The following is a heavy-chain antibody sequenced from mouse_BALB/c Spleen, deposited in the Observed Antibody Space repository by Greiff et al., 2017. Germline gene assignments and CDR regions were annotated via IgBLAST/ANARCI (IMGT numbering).Heavy chain of an antibody. Sequence: VQVVESGPELVKPGASVKMSCKASGYTFTDYVISWVKQRTGQGLEWIGEIYPGSGSTYYNEKFKGKATLTADKSSNTAYMQLSSLTSEDSAVYFCARRTGDSSGYGAMDYWGQGTSVTVSS. CDR2: IYPGSGST. CDR3: ARRTGDSSGYGAMDY. J-gene: IGHJ4*01. CDR1: GYTFTDYV. V-gene: IGHV1-77*01. D-gene: IGHD3-2*01.